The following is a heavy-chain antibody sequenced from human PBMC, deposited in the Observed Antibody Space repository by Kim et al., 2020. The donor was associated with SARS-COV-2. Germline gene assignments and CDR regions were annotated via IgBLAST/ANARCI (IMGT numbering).Heavy chain of an antibody. CDR2: IYYSGST. J-gene: IGHJ4*02. Sequence: SETLSLTCTVSGGSISSYYWSWIRQPPGKGLEWIGYIYYSGSTNYNPSLKSRVTISVDTSKNQFSLKLSSVTAADTAVYYCARVPPYDEGMCDYWGQGTLVTVSS. CDR3: ARVPPYDEGMCDY. V-gene: IGHV4-59*01. D-gene: IGHD3-22*01. CDR1: GGSISSYY.